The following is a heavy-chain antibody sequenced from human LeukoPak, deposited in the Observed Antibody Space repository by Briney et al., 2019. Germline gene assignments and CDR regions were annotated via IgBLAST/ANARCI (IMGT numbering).Heavy chain of an antibody. J-gene: IGHJ4*02. V-gene: IGHV3-53*01. Sequence: GGSLRLSCAASGFTVSSNYMSWVRQAPGTGLEWVSVIYSGGSTYYADSVKGRFTICRDNSKNTLYLQMNSLRAEDTAVYYCARGGIQLWSNYWGQGTLVTVSS. D-gene: IGHD5-18*01. CDR3: ARGGIQLWSNY. CDR1: GFTVSSNY. CDR2: IYSGGST.